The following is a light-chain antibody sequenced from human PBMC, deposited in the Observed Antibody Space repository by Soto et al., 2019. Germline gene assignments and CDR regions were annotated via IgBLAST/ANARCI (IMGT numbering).Light chain of an antibody. CDR3: SSYTSSSTYA. CDR1: SSDVGHCNF. V-gene: IGLV2-14*01. J-gene: IGLJ1*01. Sequence: QSALTQPASVSGSPGQSITISCTGTSSDVGHCNFVSWYQQHPGTAPKLMIYEVTFRPSGVSHRFSGSKSGNTASLTISGLQAEDEADYYCSSYTSSSTYAFGTGTKLTVL. CDR2: EVT.